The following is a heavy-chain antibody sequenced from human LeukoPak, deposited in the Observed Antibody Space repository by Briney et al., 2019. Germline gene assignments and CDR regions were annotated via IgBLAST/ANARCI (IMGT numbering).Heavy chain of an antibody. Sequence: RASVKVSCKASGGTFSSYAISWVRQAPGQGLEWMGGIIPIFGTANYAQKFQGRVTITADESTSTAYMELSSLRSEDTAVYYCAGEDLSGSYGDYYYGMDVWGQGTTVTVSS. J-gene: IGHJ6*02. CDR2: IIPIFGTA. CDR3: AGEDLSGSYGDYYYGMDV. V-gene: IGHV1-69*13. CDR1: GGTFSSYA. D-gene: IGHD1-26*01.